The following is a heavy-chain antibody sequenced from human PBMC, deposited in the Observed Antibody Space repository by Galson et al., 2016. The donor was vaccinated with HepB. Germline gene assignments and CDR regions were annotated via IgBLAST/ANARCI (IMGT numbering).Heavy chain of an antibody. CDR2: TSNDEGTK. J-gene: IGHJ4*02. Sequence: SLRLSCAASGFTFSTYNMNWVRQAPGKGLEWVAVTSNDEGTKHYADSVKGRFTISRDNSKNMLYLQMSRLRVEDTAVYYCARPHYDFWSGSMYFFDSWGQGTQVTVSS. CDR3: ARPHYDFWSGSMYFFDS. V-gene: IGHV3-30-3*01. CDR1: GFTFSTYN. D-gene: IGHD3-3*01.